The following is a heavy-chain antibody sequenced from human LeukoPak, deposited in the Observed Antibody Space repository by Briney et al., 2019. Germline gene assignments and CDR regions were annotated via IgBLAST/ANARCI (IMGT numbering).Heavy chain of an antibody. CDR1: GGTFSSYA. CDR2: IIPIFGTA. D-gene: IGHD6-19*01. J-gene: IGHJ4*02. V-gene: IGHV1-69*13. CDR3: ASSAVAGMQGTFDY. Sequence: SVKVSCKASGGTFSSYAISWVRQAPGQGLEWMGGIIPIFGTANYAQKFQGRVTITADESTSTAYMELSSLRSEDTAVYYCASSAVAGMQGTFDYWGQGTLVTVSS.